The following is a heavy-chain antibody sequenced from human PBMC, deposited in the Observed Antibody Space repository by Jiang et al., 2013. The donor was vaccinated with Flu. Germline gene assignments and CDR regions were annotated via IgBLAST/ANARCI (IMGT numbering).Heavy chain of an antibody. Sequence: GGLVQPGRSLRLSCAASGFKFDDYAMYWVRQAPGKGLEWVSGISWNSGTIDYADSVKGRFTISRDNAKNSLYLQMNSLRAEDTALYYCVRRGGVKYQLPGDYYGLDVWGQGTTVTVSS. CDR3: VRRGGVKYQLPGDYYGLDV. V-gene: IGHV3-9*01. CDR2: ISWNSGTI. CDR1: GFKFDDYA. J-gene: IGHJ6*02. D-gene: IGHD2-2*01.